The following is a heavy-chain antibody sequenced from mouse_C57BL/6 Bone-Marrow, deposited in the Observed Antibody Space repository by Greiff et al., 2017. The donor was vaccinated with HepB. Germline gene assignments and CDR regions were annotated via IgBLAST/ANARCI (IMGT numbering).Heavy chain of an antibody. CDR1: GFNIKDDY. Sequence: VQLQQSGAELVRPGASVKLSCTASGFNIKDDYMHWVKQRPEQGLEWIGWIDPENGDTEYASKFQGKATITADTSSNTAYLQLSSLTSEDTAVYHCTKYYGRSGDHWGQGTTLTVSS. V-gene: IGHV14-4*01. CDR3: TKYYGRSGDH. CDR2: IDPENGDT. D-gene: IGHD1-1*01. J-gene: IGHJ2*01.